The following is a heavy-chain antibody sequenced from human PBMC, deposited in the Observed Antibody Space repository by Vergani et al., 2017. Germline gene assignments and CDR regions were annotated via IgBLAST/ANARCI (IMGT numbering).Heavy chain of an antibody. Sequence: VQLVESGGGVVQPGGSLRLSCAASGFTFSSYSMNWVRQAPGKGLEWVSYISSSSSTIYYADSVKGRFTISRDNAKNSLYLQMNSLRAEDTAVYYCARGLGKGIAAAGTGYWGQGTLVTVSS. J-gene: IGHJ4*02. CDR1: GFTFSSYS. CDR2: ISSSSSTI. V-gene: IGHV3-48*04. D-gene: IGHD6-13*01. CDR3: ARGLGKGIAAAGTGY.